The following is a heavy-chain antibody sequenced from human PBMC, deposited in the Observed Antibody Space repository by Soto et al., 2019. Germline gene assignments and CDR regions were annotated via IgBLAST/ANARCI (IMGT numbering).Heavy chain of an antibody. CDR2: ISGSGGST. J-gene: IGHJ4*02. Sequence: GGSLRLSCAASGFTFSIYAMSWVRQAPGKGLEWVSAISGSGGSTYYADSVKGRFTISRDNSKNTLYLQMNSLRAEDTAVYYCAKDRRIAVAGTNFDYWGQGTLVTVSS. CDR1: GFTFSIYA. V-gene: IGHV3-23*01. CDR3: AKDRRIAVAGTNFDY. D-gene: IGHD6-19*01.